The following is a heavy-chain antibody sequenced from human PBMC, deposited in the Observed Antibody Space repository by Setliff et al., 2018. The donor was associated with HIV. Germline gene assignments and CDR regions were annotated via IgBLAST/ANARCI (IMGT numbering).Heavy chain of an antibody. J-gene: IGHJ5*02. CDR1: GYSFINPA. Sequence: ASVKVSCKASGYSFINPAMHWVRQAPGQRLEWMGWINVGSGNTQYSQEFQGRVTITRDTSATTAYMELSSLTSEGTAVYYGARDGCSGQRCNLFNWFDPWGQGTLVTVSS. D-gene: IGHD2-15*01. V-gene: IGHV1-3*01. CDR2: INVGSGNT. CDR3: ARDGCSGQRCNLFNWFDP.